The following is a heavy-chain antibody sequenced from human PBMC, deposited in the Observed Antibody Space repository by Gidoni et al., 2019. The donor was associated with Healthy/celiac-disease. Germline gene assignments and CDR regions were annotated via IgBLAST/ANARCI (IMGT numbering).Heavy chain of an antibody. CDR2: ISSSSSTI. Sequence: EVQLVESGGGLVQPGGSLRLSCAPSGFTSSSYSMNWVHQAPGKGLEWVSYISSSSSTIYYADSVKGRFTISRDNAKNSLYLQMNSLRAEDTAVYYCARDRGVVPAAIDYWGQGTLVTVSS. J-gene: IGHJ4*02. V-gene: IGHV3-48*01. D-gene: IGHD2-2*01. CDR1: GFTSSSYS. CDR3: ARDRGVVPAAIDY.